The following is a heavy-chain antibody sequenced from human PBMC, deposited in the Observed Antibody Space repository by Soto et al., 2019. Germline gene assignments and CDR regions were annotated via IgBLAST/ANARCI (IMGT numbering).Heavy chain of an antibody. J-gene: IGHJ6*02. CDR3: VRGEGRWFGDYYGMDV. Sequence: QVQLVQSGAEVKKPGSSVKVSCKASGGTFSSYAISWVRQAPGQGLEWMGGIIPIFGTANYAQKFQGRVTITADESTSTAYMELSSLRSEDTAVYYCVRGEGRWFGDYYGMDVWGQGTTVTVSS. D-gene: IGHD3-10*01. V-gene: IGHV1-69*01. CDR1: GGTFSSYA. CDR2: IIPIFGTA.